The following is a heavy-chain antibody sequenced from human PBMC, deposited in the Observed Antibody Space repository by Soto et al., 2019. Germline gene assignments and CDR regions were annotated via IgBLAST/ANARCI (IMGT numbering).Heavy chain of an antibody. J-gene: IGHJ3*02. CDR2: INPNSGGT. CDR3: ASQDDAFDI. Sequence: GASVKVSCKASGYTFTGYSFHWVRQAPGQGLEWLGWINPNSGGTNYAQKFQGRVTMTRDTSISTAYMELSSLRFDDTAVFYCASQDDAFDICCPATMLTLSS. V-gene: IGHV1-2*02. CDR1: GYTFTGYS.